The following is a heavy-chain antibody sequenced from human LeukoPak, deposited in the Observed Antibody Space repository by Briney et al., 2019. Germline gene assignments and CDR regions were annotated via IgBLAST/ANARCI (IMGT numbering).Heavy chain of an antibody. CDR2: TYPGDSDT. Sequence: PGESLKISCKGSGYSFTTYWIAWVRQIPGKGLGWLGITYPGDSDTRYSPSFQGQVTISADKSISTAYLQWSSLKASDTAMYYCARRDSLGYGGTIDYWGQGTLVTVSS. CDR1: GYSFTTYW. CDR3: ARRDSLGYGGTIDY. J-gene: IGHJ4*02. V-gene: IGHV5-51*01. D-gene: IGHD4-23*01.